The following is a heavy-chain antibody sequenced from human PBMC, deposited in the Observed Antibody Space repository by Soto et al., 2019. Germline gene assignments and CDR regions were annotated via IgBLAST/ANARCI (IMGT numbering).Heavy chain of an antibody. Sequence: QVQLQQWGAGLLKPSETLSLTCAVYGGSFSGYYWSWIRQPPGKGLEWIGEINHSGSTNYNPSLTSRVTISVDTSKNQFSLKLSSVTAADTAVYYCARASPGGVVVLSYWGQGTLVTVSS. D-gene: IGHD2-15*01. J-gene: IGHJ4*02. CDR2: INHSGST. CDR3: ARASPGGVVVLSY. CDR1: GGSFSGYY. V-gene: IGHV4-34*01.